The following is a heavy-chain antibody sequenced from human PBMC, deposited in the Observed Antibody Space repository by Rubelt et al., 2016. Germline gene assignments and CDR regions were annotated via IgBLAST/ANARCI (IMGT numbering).Heavy chain of an antibody. CDR2: ISYHGSTT. V-gene: IGHV3-30*18. Sequence: QVQLVESGGGVVQPGRSLRLSCEVSGFIFSSYGMHWVRQATGKGLEWVAFISYHGSTTHYSDSVKGRFIISRDNSRNTPELQTSGLGVDETAVYFWAKEGDYAPMVVGATTHFAYWGQGALVAVSS. CDR1: GFIFSSYG. CDR3: AKEGDYAPMVVGATTHFAY. D-gene: IGHD1-26*01. J-gene: IGHJ4*02.